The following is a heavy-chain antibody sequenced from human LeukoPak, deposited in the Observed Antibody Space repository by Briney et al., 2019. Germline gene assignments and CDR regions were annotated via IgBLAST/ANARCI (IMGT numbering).Heavy chain of an antibody. CDR2: IYPGDSDT. CDR3: ARPGETTSQAFDI. CDR1: GYSFTSYW. D-gene: IGHD1-7*01. V-gene: IGHV5-51*01. Sequence: KSGESLKISCKGSGYSFTSYWIGWVRQMPGKGLEWMGIIYPGDSDTRYSPSFQGQVTISADKSISTAYLQWSSLKASDTAMYYCARPGETTSQAFDIWGQGTMVTASS. J-gene: IGHJ3*02.